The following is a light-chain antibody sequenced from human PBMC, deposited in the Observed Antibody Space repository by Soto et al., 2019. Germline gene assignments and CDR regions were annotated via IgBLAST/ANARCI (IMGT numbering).Light chain of an antibody. CDR2: DAS. CDR1: QSIFSW. CDR3: QQYYSYPVT. Sequence: DIQMTQSPSTLSASVGDRVTVTCRASQSIFSWLAWYQQKAGKAPKLLIYDASSLKSGAPSRFSGRGSGAEFTLTISSLQPDDFATYYCQQYYSYPVTFGQGTKVDIK. J-gene: IGKJ1*01. V-gene: IGKV1-5*01.